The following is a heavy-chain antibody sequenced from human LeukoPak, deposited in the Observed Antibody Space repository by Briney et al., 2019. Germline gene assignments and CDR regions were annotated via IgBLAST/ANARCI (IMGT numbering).Heavy chain of an antibody. CDR1: GGSISSGGYY. D-gene: IGHD3-22*01. J-gene: IGHJ1*01. V-gene: IGHV4-30-2*01. CDR2: IYHSGST. Sequence: SQTLSLTCTVSGGSISSGGYYWSWIRQPPGKGLEWIGYIYHSGSTYYNPSLKSRVTISVDRSKNQFSLKLSSVTAADTAVYYCARAHYDSSGYYYVGYFQHWGQGTLVTVSS. CDR3: ARAHYDSSGYYYVGYFQH.